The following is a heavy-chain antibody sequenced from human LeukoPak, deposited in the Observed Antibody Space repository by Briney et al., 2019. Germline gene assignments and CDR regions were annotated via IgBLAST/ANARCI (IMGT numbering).Heavy chain of an antibody. J-gene: IGHJ4*02. D-gene: IGHD3-10*02. CDR3: TRLFGEGHKVGDLDNY. CDR1: GFTFSSYW. V-gene: IGHV3-7*03. CDR2: MKQDGSEK. Sequence: GGSLRLSCAASGFTFSSYWMSWVRQAPGKGLEWAANMKQDGSEKYYVDSVKGRFTISRDNAKNSLYLQMNSLRAEDTAVYYCTRLFGEGHKVGDLDNYWGQGTLVTVSS.